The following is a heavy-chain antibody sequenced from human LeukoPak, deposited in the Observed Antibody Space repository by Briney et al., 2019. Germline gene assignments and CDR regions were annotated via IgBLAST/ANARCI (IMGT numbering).Heavy chain of an antibody. Sequence: GGSLRLSCAASGFTFSSYAMSWVRQAPGKGLEWVSAISGSGGSTYYADSVKGRFTISRDNSKNTLYLQMNSLRAEDTAVYYCAKDWGRGLRFLEWLFHWGQGTLVTVSS. D-gene: IGHD3-3*01. J-gene: IGHJ1*01. V-gene: IGHV3-23*01. CDR3: AKDWGRGLRFLEWLFH. CDR2: ISGSGGST. CDR1: GFTFSSYA.